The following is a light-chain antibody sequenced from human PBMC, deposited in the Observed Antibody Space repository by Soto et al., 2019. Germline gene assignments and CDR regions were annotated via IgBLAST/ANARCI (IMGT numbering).Light chain of an antibody. CDR1: HDINNF. V-gene: IGKV1-33*01. J-gene: IGKJ2*01. CDR3: QGYCNLRYA. Sequence: DIQMTQSPSSLSASVGDRVTITCQASHDINNFLNWYQHKPGKAPKLLIYDASNLETGVPSRFSGSGSGTTVTFTITGLQPEDIATYYCQGYCNLRYAFGQGTKLDIK. CDR2: DAS.